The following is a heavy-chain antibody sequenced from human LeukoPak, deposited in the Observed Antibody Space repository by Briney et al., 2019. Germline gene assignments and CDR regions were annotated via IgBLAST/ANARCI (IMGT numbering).Heavy chain of an antibody. Sequence: SETLSLTCTASGGSISSYYWSWVRQPPGKGLEWIGYIYYSGSTTYNASLKSRVTISVDASNHQISLQLRAVTAADTAVYYCARVQIPGFWSGYYFDYWGQGTLVTVSS. CDR1: GGSISSYY. D-gene: IGHD3-3*01. V-gene: IGHV4-59*01. CDR3: ARVQIPGFWSGYYFDY. J-gene: IGHJ4*02. CDR2: IYYSGST.